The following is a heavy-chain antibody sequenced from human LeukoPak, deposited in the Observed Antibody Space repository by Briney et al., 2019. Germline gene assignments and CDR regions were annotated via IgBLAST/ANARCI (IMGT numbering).Heavy chain of an antibody. D-gene: IGHD3-3*01. CDR1: GFTFSSYA. CDR3: AKDRIFGMVIISYYMDV. Sequence: SGGSLRLSCAASGFTFSSYAMSWVRQAPGKGLEWVSAISGSGGSTYYADSVKGRSTISRDNSKNTLYLQMNSLRAEDTAVYYCAKDRIFGMVIISYYMDVWGKGTTVTVSS. CDR2: ISGSGGST. V-gene: IGHV3-23*01. J-gene: IGHJ6*03.